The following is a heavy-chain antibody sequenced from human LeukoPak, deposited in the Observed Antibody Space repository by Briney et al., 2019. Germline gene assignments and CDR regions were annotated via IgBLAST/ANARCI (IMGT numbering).Heavy chain of an antibody. CDR2: TYTSGST. Sequence: SETLSLTCTVSGGSIGSDNYYWSWIRQPAGKALEWIGRTYTSGSTNYNPSLKSRVTISIDTSKNQFSLELTSVIAADTAVYYCARTSGWYNCFDPWGQGTLVTVPS. CDR1: GGSIGSDNYY. J-gene: IGHJ5*02. V-gene: IGHV4-61*02. CDR3: ARTSGWYNCFDP. D-gene: IGHD6-19*01.